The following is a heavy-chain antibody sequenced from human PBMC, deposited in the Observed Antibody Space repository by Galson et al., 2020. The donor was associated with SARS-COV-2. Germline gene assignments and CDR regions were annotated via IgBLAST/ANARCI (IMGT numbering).Heavy chain of an antibody. D-gene: IGHD3-3*01. CDR3: ARDEGESTRITSFGLVSLTWFDP. Sequence: SETLSLTCTVSGSSISSSSYYWGWIRQPPGKGLEWIGSIYYSWSTYYNPSLKSRVTISVDTSKNQFSLKLSSVTAADTAVYYCARDEGESTRITSFGLVSLTWFDPWGQGTLVTVSS. CDR1: GSSISSSSYY. V-gene: IGHV4-39*07. J-gene: IGHJ5*02. CDR2: IYYSWST.